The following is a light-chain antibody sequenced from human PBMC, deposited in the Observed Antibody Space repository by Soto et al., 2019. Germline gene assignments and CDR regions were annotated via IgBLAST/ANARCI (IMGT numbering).Light chain of an antibody. CDR2: EVV. J-gene: IGLJ1*01. CDR3: KSYAGSNTYV. Sequence: QSVLTQPPSASGSRGQSVTISWTGTKNDIGVYDFVSWYQHHPGKAPRLIIYEVVQRPSGVPDRFSGSKSGNTASLTVSGLQAADEADYFCKSYAGSNTYVFGSGTKVTVL. CDR1: KNDIGVYDF. V-gene: IGLV2-8*01.